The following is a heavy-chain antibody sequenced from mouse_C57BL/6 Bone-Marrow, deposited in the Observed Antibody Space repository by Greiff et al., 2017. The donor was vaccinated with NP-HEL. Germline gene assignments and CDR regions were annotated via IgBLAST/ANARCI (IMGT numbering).Heavy chain of an antibody. CDR2: INPNNGGT. J-gene: IGHJ3*01. CDR3: ARWETGPFAY. Sequence: EVQLQQSGPELVKPGASVKIPCKASGYTFTDYNMDWVKQSHGKSLEWIGDINPNNGGTIYNQKFKGKATLTVDKSSSTAYMERRSLTSEDTAVYYCARWETGPFAYWGQGTLVTVSA. D-gene: IGHD4-1*01. CDR1: GYTFTDYN. V-gene: IGHV1-18*01.